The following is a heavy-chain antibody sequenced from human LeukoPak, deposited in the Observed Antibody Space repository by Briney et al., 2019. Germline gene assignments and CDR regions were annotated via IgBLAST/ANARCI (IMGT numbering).Heavy chain of an antibody. CDR1: GLTFSTYS. Sequence: GGSLRLSCAASGLTFSTYSMNWVRQAPGKGLEWVSSISGSSIYIYYADSVKGRFTISRDNAKNSLYLQMNSLRAEDTAVYYCARDPPYSDSSGYYYDYWGQGTLVTVSS. D-gene: IGHD3-22*01. J-gene: IGHJ4*02. CDR3: ARDPPYSDSSGYYYDY. V-gene: IGHV3-21*01. CDR2: ISGSSIYI.